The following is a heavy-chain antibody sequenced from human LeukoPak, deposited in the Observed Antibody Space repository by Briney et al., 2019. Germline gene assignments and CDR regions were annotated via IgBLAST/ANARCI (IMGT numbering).Heavy chain of an antibody. CDR1: GGTFSRYG. D-gene: IGHD6-19*01. Sequence: GASVKVSCKASGGTFSRYGISWVRQAPGQGLEWMGWISAYNGNTNYAQKLQGRVTMTTDTSTSTAYMELRSLRSDDTAVYYCARDRQVGIAVVWGQGTLVTVSS. CDR2: ISAYNGNT. CDR3: ARDRQVGIAVV. J-gene: IGHJ4*02. V-gene: IGHV1-18*01.